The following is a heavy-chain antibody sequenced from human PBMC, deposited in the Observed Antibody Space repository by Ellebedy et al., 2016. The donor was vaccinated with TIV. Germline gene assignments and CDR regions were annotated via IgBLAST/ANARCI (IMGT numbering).Heavy chain of an antibody. V-gene: IGHV3-30*01. CDR3: ARDFTLVVVDIDYYFDY. J-gene: IGHJ4*02. CDR2: ISYDGGNK. D-gene: IGHD3-22*01. Sequence: GESLKISCAVSGFTFSSYEMNWVRQAPGKGLEWVAVISYDGGNKYYADSVKGRFTISRDNSKNMLYLQMNSLRAEDTAVYYCARDFTLVVVDIDYYFDYWGQGTLVTVSS. CDR1: GFTFSSYE.